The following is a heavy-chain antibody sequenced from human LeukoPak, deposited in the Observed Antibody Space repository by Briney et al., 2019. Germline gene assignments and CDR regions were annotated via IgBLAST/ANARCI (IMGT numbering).Heavy chain of an antibody. J-gene: IGHJ4*02. CDR1: GFTFSSYA. V-gene: IGHV3-30-3*01. Sequence: PGGSLRLSCAASGFTFSSYAMHWVRQAPGKGLEWVAVISYDGSNKDYADSVKGRFTISRDSSKSTLYLQMNSLRVEDTAVYYCARETWSDYWGQGTLVTVSS. CDR2: ISYDGSNK. D-gene: IGHD2-8*02. CDR3: ARETWSDY.